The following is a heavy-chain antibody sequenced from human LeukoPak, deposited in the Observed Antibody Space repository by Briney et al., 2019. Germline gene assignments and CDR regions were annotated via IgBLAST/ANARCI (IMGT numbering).Heavy chain of an antibody. CDR2: ISSSRSYL. Sequence: PGGSLRLSCAASGFTFSSYSMNWVRQAPGKGLEWVSSISSSRSYLNYADSVKGRFTISRDNAKNSLYLQMNSLRAEDTAVYYCARDPNYYDSSGYYYYMDVWGKGTTVTVSS. D-gene: IGHD3-22*01. V-gene: IGHV3-21*01. CDR3: ARDPNYYDSSGYYYYMDV. J-gene: IGHJ6*03. CDR1: GFTFSSYS.